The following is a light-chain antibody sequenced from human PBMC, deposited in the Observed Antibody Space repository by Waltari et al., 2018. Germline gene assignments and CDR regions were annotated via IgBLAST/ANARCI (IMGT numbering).Light chain of an antibody. CDR1: SSDVGGYNY. CDR2: DVS. V-gene: IGLV2-14*01. CDR3: SSYTSSSTQVV. J-gene: IGLJ2*01. Sequence: QSALTQPASVSGSPRQSLTLSCTGTSSDVGGYNYVSWYQQHPGKAPKLMIYDVSNRPSGVSNRFSGSKSGNTASLTISGLQAEDEADYYCSSYTSSSTQVVFGGGTKLTVL.